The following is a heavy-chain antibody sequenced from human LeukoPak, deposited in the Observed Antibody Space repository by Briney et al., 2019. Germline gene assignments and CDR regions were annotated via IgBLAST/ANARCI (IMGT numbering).Heavy chain of an antibody. J-gene: IGHJ4*02. CDR3: ARGVRGSGNFDY. V-gene: IGHV3-33*01. D-gene: IGHD3-10*01. CDR2: IWYDGSNK. Sequence: GRSLRLSCAASGFTFSNYGMHWVRRAPGKGLEWVAVIWYDGSNKYYADSVKGRFTISRDNSKNTLYLQMNSLRAEDTAVYYCARGVRGSGNFDYWGQGTLVTVSS. CDR1: GFTFSNYG.